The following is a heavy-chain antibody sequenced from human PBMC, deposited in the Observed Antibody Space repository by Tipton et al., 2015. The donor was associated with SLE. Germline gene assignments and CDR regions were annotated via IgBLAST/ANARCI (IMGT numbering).Heavy chain of an antibody. V-gene: IGHV4-39*07. CDR3: ARGVDYGGTLDAFDI. D-gene: IGHD4-23*01. CDR1: GGSISSSSYY. CDR2: IYYSGST. Sequence: TLSLTCTVSGGSISSSSYYWGWIRQPPGKGLEWIGSIYYSGSTYYNPSLKSRVTISVDTSKNQFSLKLSSVTAADTAVYYCARGVDYGGTLDAFDIWGQGTMVTVSS. J-gene: IGHJ3*02.